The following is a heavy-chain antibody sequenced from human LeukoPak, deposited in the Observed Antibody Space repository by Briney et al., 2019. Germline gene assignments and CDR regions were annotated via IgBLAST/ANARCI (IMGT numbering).Heavy chain of an antibody. CDR3: ARHPDYYDSSGYYLYFQH. CDR1: GGSISSSSYY. V-gene: IGHV4-39*01. J-gene: IGHJ1*01. D-gene: IGHD3-22*01. CDR2: IYYSGST. Sequence: SETLSLTCTVSGGSISSSSYYWGWIRQPPGKGLEWIGSIYYSGSTYYNPSLKSRVTISVDTSKNQFSLKLSSVTAADTAVYYCARHPDYYDSSGYYLYFQHWGQGTLVTVSS.